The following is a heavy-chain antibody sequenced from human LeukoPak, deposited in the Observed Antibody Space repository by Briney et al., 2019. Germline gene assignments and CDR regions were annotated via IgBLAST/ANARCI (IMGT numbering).Heavy chain of an antibody. CDR1: GYTFTGYY. D-gene: IGHD4-17*01. CDR2: INPNSGGT. Sequence: ASVKVSCKASGYTFTGYYMHWVRQAPGQGLEWMGWINPNSGGTNYAQKSQGWVTMTRDTSISTAYMELSRLRSDDTAVYYCASSYGDYLDAFDIWGQGTMVTVSS. CDR3: ASSYGDYLDAFDI. J-gene: IGHJ3*02. V-gene: IGHV1-2*04.